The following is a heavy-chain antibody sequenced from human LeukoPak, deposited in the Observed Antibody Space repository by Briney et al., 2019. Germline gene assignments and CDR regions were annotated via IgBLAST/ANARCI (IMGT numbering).Heavy chain of an antibody. D-gene: IGHD3-22*01. J-gene: IGHJ3*02. V-gene: IGHV3-48*03. CDR2: ISSSGSTI. CDR3: ARVRRITMIVVVIYRAFDI. Sequence: GGSLRLSCAASGFTFSSYEMNWVRQAPGKGLEWVSYISSSGSTIYYADSVKGRFTISRDNAKNSLYLQMNSLRAEDTALYYCARVRRITMIVVVIYRAFDIWGQGTMVTVSS. CDR1: GFTFSSYE.